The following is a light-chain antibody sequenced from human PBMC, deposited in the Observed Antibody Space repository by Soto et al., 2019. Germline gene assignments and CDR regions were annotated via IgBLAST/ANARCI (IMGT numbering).Light chain of an antibody. CDR3: QQSDSTYT. CDR2: AAS. CDR1: QKISNY. J-gene: IGKJ5*01. Sequence: DIQMTQSPSSLSASVGDRVTFTCRASQKISNYLNCYHHKPGKAPKVLIYAASSLQSGVPSRFSGSGSATDFTLTISSLQPEDFATYYCQQSDSTYTFGQGTRLEIK. V-gene: IGKV1-39*01.